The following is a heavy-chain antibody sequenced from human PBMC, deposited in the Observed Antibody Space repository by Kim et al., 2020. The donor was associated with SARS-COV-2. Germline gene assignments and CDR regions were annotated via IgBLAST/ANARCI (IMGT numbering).Heavy chain of an antibody. J-gene: IGHJ6*02. D-gene: IGHD6-19*01. CDR3: AREPWAGRDGYYYGMDV. V-gene: IGHV1-2*02. Sequence: ASVKVSCKASGYTFTGYYMHWVRQAPGQGLEWMGWINPNSGGTNYAQKFQGRVTMTRDTSISTAYMELSRLRSDDTAVYYCAREPWAGRDGYYYGMDVWGQGTTVTVSS. CDR2: INPNSGGT. CDR1: GYTFTGYY.